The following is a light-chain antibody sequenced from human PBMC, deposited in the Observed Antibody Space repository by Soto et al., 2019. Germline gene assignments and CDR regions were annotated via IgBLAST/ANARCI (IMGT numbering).Light chain of an antibody. J-gene: IGKJ1*01. CDR1: QSFSSSY. V-gene: IGKV3-20*01. CDR3: QQNGILGT. Sequence: ENVLTQSPGTLSLSPGERATLSCRASQSFSSSYLAWYQQKPGQAPRLLIYGTSTRATGVPDRFSGSGSQTDFTLTISRLEPDDFPVYYCQQNGILGTLGPGTKLDIK. CDR2: GTS.